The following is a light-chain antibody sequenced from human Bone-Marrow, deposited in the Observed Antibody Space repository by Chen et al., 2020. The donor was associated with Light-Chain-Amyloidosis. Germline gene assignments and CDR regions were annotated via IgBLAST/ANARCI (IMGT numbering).Light chain of an antibody. Sequence: QLVLTQSPSASASLEASVKLTCTLSSGHSSYAIAWHQQQPEKGPRYLMKLNSDGSHSKGDGIPDRFSGSSSGAERYLTISSLQSEDEADYYCQTWGTGMVFGGGTKLTVL. J-gene: IGLJ3*02. CDR3: QTWGTGMV. V-gene: IGLV4-69*01. CDR1: SGHSSYA. CDR2: LNSDGSH.